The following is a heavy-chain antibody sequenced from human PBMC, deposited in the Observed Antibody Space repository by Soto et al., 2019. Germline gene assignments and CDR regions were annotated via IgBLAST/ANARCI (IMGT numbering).Heavy chain of an antibody. CDR3: ARRPYNRKGGEFDY. Sequence: QVQLQESGPGLVKPSQTLSLTCTVSGGSISSGDYYWSWIRQHPGKGLEWIGYIYYSGSTYYNPSLKSRVTISGDTSKNQFSRKLSSVTAADTAVYYCARRPYNRKGGEFDYWGQGTLVTVSS. CDR1: GGSISSGDYY. D-gene: IGHD1-1*01. CDR2: IYYSGST. V-gene: IGHV4-31*03. J-gene: IGHJ4*02.